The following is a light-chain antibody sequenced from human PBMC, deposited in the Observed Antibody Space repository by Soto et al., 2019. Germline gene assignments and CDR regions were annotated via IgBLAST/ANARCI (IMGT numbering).Light chain of an antibody. CDR1: QSVLYNSNNKNY. J-gene: IGKJ4*01. CDR3: QQNYVLPLT. V-gene: IGKV4-1*01. CDR2: WAS. Sequence: DIVMTQSPDSLAVSLGERATINCKSSQSVLYNSNNKNYLAWYQQKPGQPPKLLIYWASTRDSGVPDRFSCSGSGTDFTLTISSLQAEDVAIYHCQQNYVLPLTFGGGTKVEIK.